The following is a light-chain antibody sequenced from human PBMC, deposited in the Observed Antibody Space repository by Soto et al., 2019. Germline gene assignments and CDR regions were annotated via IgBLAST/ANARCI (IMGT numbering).Light chain of an antibody. CDR1: QSLSRSR. J-gene: IGKJ2*01. Sequence: EIVLTQSPGTLSLSPGERATLSCRASQSLSRSRLAWYQQKGGQAPRLLISDASTRATGIPDRFTGSGSGTDFTLTISRLEPEDFAVYFCQQYDSSLMYTFGQGTKLEIK. CDR2: DAS. V-gene: IGKV3-20*01. CDR3: QQYDSSLMYT.